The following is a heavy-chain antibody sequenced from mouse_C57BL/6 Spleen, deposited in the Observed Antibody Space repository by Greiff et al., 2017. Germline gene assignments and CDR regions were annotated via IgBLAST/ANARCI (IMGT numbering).Heavy chain of an antibody. D-gene: IGHD4-1*01. CDR2: IYPGSGST. Sequence: QVHVKQSGAELVKPGASVKMSCKASGYTFTSYWITWVKQRPGQGLEWIGDIYPGSGSTNYNEKFKSKATLTVDTSSSTAYMQLSSLTSEDSAVYYCARGNWDVYWYFDVWGTGTTVTVSS. J-gene: IGHJ1*03. CDR1: GYTFTSYW. CDR3: ARGNWDVYWYFDV. V-gene: IGHV1-55*01.